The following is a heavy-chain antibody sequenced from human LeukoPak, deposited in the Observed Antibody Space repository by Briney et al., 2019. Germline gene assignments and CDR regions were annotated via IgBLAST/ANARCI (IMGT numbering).Heavy chain of an antibody. Sequence: GASVKVSCKSSGYTFTVYYMHWVRQAPGQGLEYMGWINPNSGGTDYAQKFQGRVTMTRDSSISTAYMELSRLRSDDTAVYYCARVLPGDAYSYGYWGQGTLVTVSS. D-gene: IGHD5-18*01. CDR3: ARVLPGDAYSYGY. J-gene: IGHJ4*02. CDR1: GYTFTVYY. CDR2: INPNSGGT. V-gene: IGHV1-2*02.